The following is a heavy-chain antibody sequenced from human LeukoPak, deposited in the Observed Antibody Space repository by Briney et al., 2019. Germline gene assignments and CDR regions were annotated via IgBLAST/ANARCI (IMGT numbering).Heavy chain of an antibody. V-gene: IGHV3-73*01. CDR1: GFTFSGSA. Sequence: GGSLRLSCAASGFTFSGSATHWVRQASGKGLEWVGRIRSKANSYATAYAASVKGRFTISRDDSKNTAYLQMNSLKTEDTAAYYCTSPAGYCSSTSCYAAGDDAFDIWGQGTMVTVSS. CDR3: TSPAGYCSSTSCYAAGDDAFDI. CDR2: IRSKANSYAT. D-gene: IGHD2-2*01. J-gene: IGHJ3*02.